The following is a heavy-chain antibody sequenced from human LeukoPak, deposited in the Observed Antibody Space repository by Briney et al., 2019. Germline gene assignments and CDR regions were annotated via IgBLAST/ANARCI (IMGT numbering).Heavy chain of an antibody. V-gene: IGHV1-46*01. D-gene: IGHD5-12*01. CDR3: ARRGYSGYEDY. J-gene: IGHJ4*02. Sequence: ASVKVSCKASGYTFANSLIYWVRQAPGQGLEWMGTNNPSGGSTRYAQKFQGRVTMTSDTSTSTVYMELSSLTSEDTALFYCARRGYSGYEDYWGQGTLVTVSS. CDR2: NNPSGGST. CDR1: GYTFANSL.